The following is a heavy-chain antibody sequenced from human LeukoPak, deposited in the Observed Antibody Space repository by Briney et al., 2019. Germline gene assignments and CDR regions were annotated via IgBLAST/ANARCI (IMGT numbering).Heavy chain of an antibody. Sequence: ASVKVSCKASGYTFTGYYMHWVRQAPGQGLEWMGWINPNSGGTNYAQKFQGRVTMTRDTSISTAYMELSRLRSDDTAVYYCARDLYYYDSSGYYYNLPDYWGQETLVTVSS. CDR1: GYTFTGYY. J-gene: IGHJ4*02. CDR2: INPNSGGT. CDR3: ARDLYYYDSSGYYYNLPDY. D-gene: IGHD3-22*01. V-gene: IGHV1-2*02.